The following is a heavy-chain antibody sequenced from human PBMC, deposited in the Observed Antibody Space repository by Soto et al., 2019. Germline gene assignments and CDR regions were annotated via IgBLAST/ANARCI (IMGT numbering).Heavy chain of an antibody. V-gene: IGHV3-30-3*01. CDR3: ARDPLGYGMDV. CDR2: ISYDGSNK. J-gene: IGHJ6*02. CDR1: GFTFSSYA. Sequence: QVQLVESGGGVVQPGRSLRLSCEASGFTFSSYAMHWVRQAPGKGLEWVAVISYDGSNKYYADSVKGRFTISRDNSKNTLYLQMNSLRAEDTAVYYCARDPLGYGMDVWGQGTTVTVSS. D-gene: IGHD3-16*02.